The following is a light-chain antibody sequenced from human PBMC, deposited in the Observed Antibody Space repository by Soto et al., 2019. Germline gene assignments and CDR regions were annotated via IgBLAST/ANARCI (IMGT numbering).Light chain of an antibody. CDR3: QQYNNWPLT. V-gene: IGKV3-15*01. Sequence: EIVMTQSPATLSVSPGERATLSCRASQTVTIHLAWYQQKPGQAPRLRIYGASTRATGIPARFSGSGSGTEFTLTISSLQSQDFAVYYCQQYNNWPLTFGGGTKVEIK. CDR1: QTVTIH. J-gene: IGKJ4*01. CDR2: GAS.